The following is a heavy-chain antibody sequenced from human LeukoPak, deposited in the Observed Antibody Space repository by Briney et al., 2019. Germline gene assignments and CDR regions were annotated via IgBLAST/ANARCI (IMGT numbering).Heavy chain of an antibody. CDR3: ARPAEGLGLFGYYYYYMDV. D-gene: IGHD3-3*01. CDR1: GYSISSGYY. CDR2: IYHSGST. J-gene: IGHJ6*03. Sequence: SETLSLTCTVSGYSISSGYYWGWIRQPPGKGLEWIGSIYHSGSTYYNPSLKSRVTISVDTSKNQFSLKLSSVTAADTAVYYCARPAEGLGLFGYYYYYMDVWGKGTTVTVSS. V-gene: IGHV4-38-2*02.